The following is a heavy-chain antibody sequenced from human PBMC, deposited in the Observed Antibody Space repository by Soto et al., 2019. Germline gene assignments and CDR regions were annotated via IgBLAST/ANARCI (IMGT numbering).Heavy chain of an antibody. CDR3: ARITRHIAGDY. CDR1: GVSLSNARMG. V-gene: IGHV2-26*01. J-gene: IGHJ4*02. Sequence: QVTLKESGPVLVKPTEPLMLTCTVSGVSLSNARMGVTWFRQPPGKDLDWLAHIFSNDQKSYSTSLKTRLSISKDTSKSQVVLTLTNMDPVDTATDYCARITRHIAGDYWGQGTLVTVSS. D-gene: IGHD2-21*01. CDR2: IFSNDQK.